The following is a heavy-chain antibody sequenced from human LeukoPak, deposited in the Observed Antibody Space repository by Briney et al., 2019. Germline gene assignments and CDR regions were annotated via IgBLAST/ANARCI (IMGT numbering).Heavy chain of an antibody. CDR2: IYYSGST. D-gene: IGHD3-22*01. V-gene: IGHV4-31*03. Sequence: SGTLSLTCTVSVGSISSGGYYWSWIRQHPGKGLEWLGYIYYSGSTYYNPSLKSRVTRSVDTSKNQFSLKLSSVTAADTAVYYCARDLYDSSCPQGFDPWGQGALVTVSS. J-gene: IGHJ5*02. CDR3: ARDLYDSSCPQGFDP. CDR1: VGSISSGGYY.